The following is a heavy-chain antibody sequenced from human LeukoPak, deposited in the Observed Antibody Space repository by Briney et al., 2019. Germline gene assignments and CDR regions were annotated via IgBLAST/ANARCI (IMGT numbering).Heavy chain of an antibody. CDR2: ISVSGENT. J-gene: IGHJ4*02. Sequence: GGSLRLSCEASGFTFSSYAMTWVRQAPGKGLQWVSTISVSGENTYYADSVKGRFTISRDNSKSTLYLQMNSLRVEDTAVYYCARGIAVADTGFFDYWGQGTLVTVSS. CDR1: GFTFSSYA. D-gene: IGHD6-19*01. V-gene: IGHV3-23*01. CDR3: ARGIAVADTGFFDY.